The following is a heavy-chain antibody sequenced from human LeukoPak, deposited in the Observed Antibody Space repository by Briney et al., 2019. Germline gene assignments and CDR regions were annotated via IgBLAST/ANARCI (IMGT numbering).Heavy chain of an antibody. D-gene: IGHD3-9*01. Sequence: SETLSLTCTVSGGSISSYYWSWIRQPPGKGLEWVGYIYYSGSTNYNPSLKSRVTISVDTSKNQFSLKLSSVTAADPAVYYCARAGRYFDWPNDYWGQGTLVTVSS. CDR2: IYYSGST. J-gene: IGHJ4*02. V-gene: IGHV4-59*08. CDR1: GGSISSYY. CDR3: ARAGRYFDWPNDY.